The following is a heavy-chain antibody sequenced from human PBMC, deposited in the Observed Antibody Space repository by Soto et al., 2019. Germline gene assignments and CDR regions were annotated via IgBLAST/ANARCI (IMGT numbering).Heavy chain of an antibody. CDR1: GDSVSSNSAA. D-gene: IGHD1-20*01. CDR2: TYYRSKWYN. Sequence: SQTLSLTCAISGDSVSSNSAAWNWIRQSPSRGLEWLERTYYRSKWYNDYAVSVKSRITINPDASKNQFSLQLNSVTPEDTAVYYCARGSEGLYNWNWFDPWGQGTLVTVSS. CDR3: ARGSEGLYNWNWFDP. J-gene: IGHJ5*02. V-gene: IGHV6-1*01.